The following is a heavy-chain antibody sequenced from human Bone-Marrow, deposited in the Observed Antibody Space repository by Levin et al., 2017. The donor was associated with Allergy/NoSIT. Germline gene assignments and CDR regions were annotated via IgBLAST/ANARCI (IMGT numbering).Heavy chain of an antibody. D-gene: IGHD3-10*02. CDR3: ATWNNVRY. J-gene: IGHJ4*02. CDR2: IGGDGVDT. CDR1: GLTFINYH. Sequence: PGGSLRLSCAVSGLTFINYHMSWVRQVPGKGLEWVSFIGGDGVDTKYVESVKGRFTISRDNAKNTLYLQMNSLRADDTAVYYCATWNNVRYWGQGTLVTVSS. V-gene: IGHV3-23*01.